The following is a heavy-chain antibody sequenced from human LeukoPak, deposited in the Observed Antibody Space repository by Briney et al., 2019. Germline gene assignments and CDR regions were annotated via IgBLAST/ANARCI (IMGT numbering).Heavy chain of an antibody. CDR2: ISWNSGRI. Sequence: GGSLRLSCAASGFTFDDYAMHWVRQAPGKGLEWVSGISWNSGRIGYADSVKGRFTISRDNAKNSLYLQMNSLRAEDTAVYYCARDQGGEQSYWGQGTLVTVSS. CDR3: ARDQGGEQSY. D-gene: IGHD3-16*01. CDR1: GFTFDDYA. V-gene: IGHV3-9*01. J-gene: IGHJ4*02.